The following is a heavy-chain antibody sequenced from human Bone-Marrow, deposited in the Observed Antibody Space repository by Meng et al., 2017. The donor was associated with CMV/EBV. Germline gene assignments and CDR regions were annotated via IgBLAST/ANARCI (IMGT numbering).Heavy chain of an antibody. V-gene: IGHV3-7*01. CDR2: MNPHGSER. CDR3: SRENSGLDS. J-gene: IGHJ5*01. Sequence: GESLKISCAASGFTFSSYWMHWVRQAPGKGLEWVANMNPHGSERNYVDSVKGRFIISRDSAKNSLYLQLNSLRVEDTAVYYCSRENSGLDSWGQGTRVTGSS. CDR1: GFTFSSYW.